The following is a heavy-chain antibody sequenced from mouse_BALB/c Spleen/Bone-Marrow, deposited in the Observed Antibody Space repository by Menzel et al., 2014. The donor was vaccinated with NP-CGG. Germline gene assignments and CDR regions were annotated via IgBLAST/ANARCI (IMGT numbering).Heavy chain of an antibody. V-gene: IGHV5-6*01. J-gene: IGHJ3*01. CDR3: ARPYDFGAWFAC. CDR1: GFTFSSYG. Sequence: EVQRVESGGDLVKPGGSLKLSCAASGFTFSSYGMSWVRQTPDKRLEWVATISSGGSYTYYPDSVKGRFTISRDNAKHVLYLNMTSLKSKNTAMYYCARPYDFGAWFACWCQGTLVTVSA. D-gene: IGHD2-4*01. CDR2: ISSGGSYT.